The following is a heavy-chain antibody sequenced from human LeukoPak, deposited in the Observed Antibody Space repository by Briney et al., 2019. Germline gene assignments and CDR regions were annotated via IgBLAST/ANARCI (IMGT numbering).Heavy chain of an antibody. V-gene: IGHV4-39*01. CDR2: IYYSGST. Sequence: SQTLSLTCTVSGGSISSGDYYWSWIRQPPGKGLEWIGSIYYSGSTYYNPSLKSRVTISVDTSKNQFSLKLSSVTAADTAVYYCARKLPAARSDAFDIWGQGTMVTVSS. J-gene: IGHJ3*02. CDR1: GGSISSGDYY. CDR3: ARKLPAARSDAFDI. D-gene: IGHD2-2*01.